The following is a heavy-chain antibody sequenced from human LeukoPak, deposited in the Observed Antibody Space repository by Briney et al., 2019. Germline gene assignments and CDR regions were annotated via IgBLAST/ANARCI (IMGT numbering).Heavy chain of an antibody. D-gene: IGHD4-23*01. CDR1: GGIFSSYA. Sequence: SVKVSCKGSGGIFSSYAISWVRQAPGQGLEWMGGIIPIFGTANYAQKFQGRVTITTDESTSTAYMELSSLRSEDTAVYYCARGHPVEDYGGNSYYFDYWGQGTLVTVSS. CDR3: ARGHPVEDYGGNSYYFDY. V-gene: IGHV1-69*05. J-gene: IGHJ4*02. CDR2: IIPIFGTA.